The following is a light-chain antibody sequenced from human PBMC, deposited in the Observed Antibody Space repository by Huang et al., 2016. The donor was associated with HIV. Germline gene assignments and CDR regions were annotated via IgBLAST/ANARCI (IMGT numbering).Light chain of an antibody. V-gene: IGKV3-15*01. CDR1: QSVSSN. CDR2: GAS. CDR3: QQYQDWPRT. Sequence: EIVMTQSPGTLSLSPGERATLSCRPSQSVSSNLAWYQHKPGQAPRLLIYGASTRATGVPARFGGSGSGTEFTLTISSLQSDDVVVYYCQQYQDWPRTFGQGTKVEIK. J-gene: IGKJ1*01.